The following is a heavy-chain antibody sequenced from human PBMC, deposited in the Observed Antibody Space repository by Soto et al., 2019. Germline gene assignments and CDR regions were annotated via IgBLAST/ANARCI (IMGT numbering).Heavy chain of an antibody. V-gene: IGHV3-30-3*01. CDR2: ISYDGSNK. J-gene: IGHJ6*02. CDR1: GFTFSSYA. Sequence: GGSLRLSCAASGFTFSSYAMHWVRQAPGKGLEWGAVISYDGSNKYYADSVKGRFTISRDNSKNTLYLQMNSLRAEDTAVYYCARAHYDSSGYSYYYGMDVWGQGTTVTVSS. CDR3: ARAHYDSSGYSYYYGMDV. D-gene: IGHD3-22*01.